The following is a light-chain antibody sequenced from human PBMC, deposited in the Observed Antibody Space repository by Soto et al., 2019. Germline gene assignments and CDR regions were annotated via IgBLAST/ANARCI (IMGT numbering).Light chain of an antibody. Sequence: QSALTQPASVSGSPGQSITISCTGTSSDVGGYNYVSWYQQHPGKAPKLMIYEVSNRPSGVSNRFSGSKSGNTASLTISGLQAEEEADYYCSSYTTISTLEVFGGGTKRTVL. CDR2: EVS. CDR1: SSDVGGYNY. J-gene: IGLJ3*02. CDR3: SSYTTISTLEV. V-gene: IGLV2-14*01.